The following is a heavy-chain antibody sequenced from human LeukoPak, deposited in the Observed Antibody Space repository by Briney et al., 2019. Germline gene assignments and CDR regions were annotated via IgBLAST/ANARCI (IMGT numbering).Heavy chain of an antibody. J-gene: IGHJ4*02. CDR3: AASYYYDSSGYYYFDY. D-gene: IGHD3-22*01. CDR1: GGSISGYY. Sequence: SETLSLTCTVSGGSISGYYWSWVRQPPGKGLELIGYIYYSGSTNYNPSLKSRVTISVDTSKNQFSLKLSSVTAADTAVYYCAASYYYDSSGYYYFDYWGQGTLVTVSS. CDR2: IYYSGST. V-gene: IGHV4-59*01.